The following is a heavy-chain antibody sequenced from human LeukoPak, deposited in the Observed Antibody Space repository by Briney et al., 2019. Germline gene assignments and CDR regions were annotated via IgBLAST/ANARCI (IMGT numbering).Heavy chain of an antibody. CDR1: GFTFNNAW. Sequence: GGSLRLSCTTSGFTFNNAWMSWVRQAPGKGLEWVANIKQDGSEKYYVDSVKGRFTISRDNAKNSLYLQMNSLRAEDTAVFYCARDGTYTDYDPDFDIWGQGTLVTVSS. V-gene: IGHV3-7*04. CDR3: ARDGTYTDYDPDFDI. D-gene: IGHD5-12*01. J-gene: IGHJ4*02. CDR2: IKQDGSEK.